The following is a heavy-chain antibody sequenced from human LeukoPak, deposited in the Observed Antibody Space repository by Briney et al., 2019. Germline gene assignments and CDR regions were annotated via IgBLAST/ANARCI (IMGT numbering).Heavy chain of an antibody. Sequence: ASVKVSCKASGYTFTSYGISWVRQAPGQGLEWMGWINPNSGGTNYAQKFQGRVTMTRDTSISTAYMELSRLRSDDTAVYYCARDLSSWFDPWGQGTLVTVSS. CDR1: GYTFTSYG. D-gene: IGHD3-10*01. CDR3: ARDLSSWFDP. J-gene: IGHJ5*02. V-gene: IGHV1-2*02. CDR2: INPNSGGT.